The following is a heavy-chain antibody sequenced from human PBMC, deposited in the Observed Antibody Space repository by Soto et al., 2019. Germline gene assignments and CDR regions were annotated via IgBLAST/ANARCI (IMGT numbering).Heavy chain of an antibody. Sequence: ASVKVSFKASGYTFTGYYMHWLRQAPGQGLEGMGRINHSSGGTNYAQKFQGWVTMTRDTSISTDYMELSRLRSDDTAVYYCARGGYSYGYVDKWGQGTLVTVSS. V-gene: IGHV1-2*04. D-gene: IGHD5-18*01. CDR3: ARGGYSYGYVDK. CDR2: INHSSGGT. CDR1: GYTFTGYY. J-gene: IGHJ4*02.